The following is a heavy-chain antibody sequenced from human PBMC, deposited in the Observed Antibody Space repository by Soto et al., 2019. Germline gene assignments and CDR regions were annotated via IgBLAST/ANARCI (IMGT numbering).Heavy chain of an antibody. CDR2: IIPIFGTA. J-gene: IGHJ4*02. V-gene: IGHV1-69*13. Sequence: SLKVSCKASGGTFSSYAISWVRQAPGQGLEWMGGIIPIFGTANYAQKFQGRVTITADESTSTAYMELSSLRSEDTAVYYCARETSYYYDSSGFLYYFDYWGQGTLVTVSS. CDR3: ARETSYYYDSSGFLYYFDY. D-gene: IGHD3-22*01. CDR1: GGTFSSYA.